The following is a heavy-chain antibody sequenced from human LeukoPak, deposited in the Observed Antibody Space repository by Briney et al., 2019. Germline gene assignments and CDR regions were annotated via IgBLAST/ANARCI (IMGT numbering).Heavy chain of an antibody. Sequence: GRSLRLSCAAYGFTFSSYAMHWVRQAPGKGLEWVAVISYDGSNKYYADSVKGRFTISRDNSKNTLYLQMNSLRAEDTAVYYCARELIAVAGSSGPPIYYYGMDVWGQGTTVTVSS. CDR3: ARELIAVAGSSGPPIYYYGMDV. J-gene: IGHJ6*02. CDR2: ISYDGSNK. D-gene: IGHD6-19*01. CDR1: GFTFSSYA. V-gene: IGHV3-30-3*01.